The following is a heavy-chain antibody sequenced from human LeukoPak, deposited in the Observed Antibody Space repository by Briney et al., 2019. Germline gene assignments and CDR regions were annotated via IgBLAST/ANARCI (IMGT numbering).Heavy chain of an antibody. J-gene: IGHJ5*02. D-gene: IGHD1-26*01. CDR2: ISYDGSNK. CDR1: GFTFSSYG. Sequence: GGSLRLSCAASGFTFSSYGMHWVRQAPGKGLEWVAVISYDGSNKYYADSVKGRFTISRDNSKNTLNPQMNSLRAEDTAVYYCAKTIVGAAWFDPWGQGTLVTVSS. V-gene: IGHV3-30*18. CDR3: AKTIVGAAWFDP.